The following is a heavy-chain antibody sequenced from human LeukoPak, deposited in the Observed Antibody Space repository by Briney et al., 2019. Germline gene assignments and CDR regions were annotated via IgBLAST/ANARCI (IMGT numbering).Heavy chain of an antibody. CDR2: IYYSGST. D-gene: IGHD5-12*01. CDR3: ARPISGYDAFGI. V-gene: IGHV4-59*08. CDR1: GGSISSYY. Sequence: PSETLSLTCTVSGGSISSYYWSWIRQPPGKGLEWIGYIYYSGSTNYNPSLKSRVTISVDTSKNQFSLKLSSVTAADTAVYYCARPISGYDAFGIWGQGTMVTVSS. J-gene: IGHJ3*02.